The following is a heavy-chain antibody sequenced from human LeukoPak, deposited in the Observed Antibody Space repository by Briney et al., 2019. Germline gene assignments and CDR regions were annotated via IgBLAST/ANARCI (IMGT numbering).Heavy chain of an antibody. D-gene: IGHD6-19*01. CDR1: GFTFSSYS. CDR3: ARGDSSGWSPDPYYYYGMDV. Sequence: GGSLRLTCAASGFTFSSYSMNWVRQAPGKGLEWVSSISSSSSYIYYADSVKGRFTISRDNAKDSLYLQMNSLRAEDTAVYYCARGDSSGWSPDPYYYYGMDVWGQGTTVTVSS. J-gene: IGHJ6*02. V-gene: IGHV3-21*01. CDR2: ISSSSSYI.